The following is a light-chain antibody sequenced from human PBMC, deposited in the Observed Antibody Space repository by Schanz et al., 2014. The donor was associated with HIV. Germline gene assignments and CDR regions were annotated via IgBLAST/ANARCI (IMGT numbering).Light chain of an antibody. CDR3: QQYGSSPQGLT. V-gene: IGKV3-20*01. CDR1: QSVSSY. J-gene: IGKJ3*01. Sequence: EIVLTQSPGTLSLSPGERATLSCRASQSVSSYLAWYQQKPGQAPRLLIYDASNRATGIPARFSGSGSGTDFTLTISRLEPEDFAVYYCQQYGSSPQGLTFGPGTKVDIK. CDR2: DAS.